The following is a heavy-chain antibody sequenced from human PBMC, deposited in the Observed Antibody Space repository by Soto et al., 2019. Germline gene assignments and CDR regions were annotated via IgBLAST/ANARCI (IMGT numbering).Heavy chain of an antibody. CDR1: GFTFSSYG. Sequence: PGGSLRLSCAASGFTFSSYGMHWVRQAPGKGLEWVAVISYDGSNKYYADSVKGRFTISRDNSKNTLYLQMNSLRAEDTAVYYCAKVRQQLVTGDAFDIWGQGTMVTVSS. CDR2: ISYDGSNK. CDR3: AKVRQQLVTGDAFDI. V-gene: IGHV3-30*18. J-gene: IGHJ3*02. D-gene: IGHD6-13*01.